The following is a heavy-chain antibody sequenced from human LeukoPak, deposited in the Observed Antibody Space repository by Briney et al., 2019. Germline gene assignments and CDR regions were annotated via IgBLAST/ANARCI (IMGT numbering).Heavy chain of an antibody. D-gene: IGHD3-16*01. CDR3: ARENDQGFDY. CDR1: GFSVSSNY. J-gene: IGHJ4*02. V-gene: IGHV3-21*01. Sequence: GGSLRLSCAASGFSVSSNYMNWVRQAPGKGLEWVSSFGTRSSSIYYAHSVTGRFIVSRDNAKNSLFLQMNSLRAEDTAVYYCARENDQGFDYWGQGTLVTVSS. CDR2: FGTRSSSI.